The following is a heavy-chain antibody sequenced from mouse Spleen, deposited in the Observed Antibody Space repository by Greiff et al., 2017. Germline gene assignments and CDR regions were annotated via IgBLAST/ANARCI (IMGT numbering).Heavy chain of an antibody. J-gene: IGHJ3*01. D-gene: IGHD1-1*01. CDR2: IDPEDGET. CDR1: GFNIKDYY. CDR3: AIESSYVAWFAY. V-gene: IGHV14-2*01. Sequence: EVKLMESGAELVKPGASVKLSCTASGFNIKDYYMHWVKQRTEQGLEWIGRIDPEDGETKYAPKFQGKATITADTSSNTAYLQLSSLTSEDTAVYYCAIESSYVAWFAYWGQGTLVTVSA.